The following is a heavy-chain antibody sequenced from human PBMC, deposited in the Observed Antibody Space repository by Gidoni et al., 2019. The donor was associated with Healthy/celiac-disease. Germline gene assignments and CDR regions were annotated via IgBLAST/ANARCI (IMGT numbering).Heavy chain of an antibody. Sequence: QVQLQGSGPGLLKPSETLSLTCTVAGGSISSYYWSWIRQPPGKGLEWIGYSYSSGSTNYNPSLKSRVTISVDTSKNQFSLKLSSVTAADTAVYYCASGYGDVLDYWGQGTLVTVSS. CDR1: GGSISSYY. J-gene: IGHJ4*02. V-gene: IGHV4-59*01. D-gene: IGHD4-17*01. CDR2: SYSSGST. CDR3: ASGYGDVLDY.